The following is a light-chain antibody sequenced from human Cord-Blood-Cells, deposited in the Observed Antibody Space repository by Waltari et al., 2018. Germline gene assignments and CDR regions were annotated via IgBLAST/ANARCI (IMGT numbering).Light chain of an antibody. V-gene: IGKV1-39*01. CDR1: QRISSY. CDR3: QQSYSTPT. J-gene: IGKJ1*01. CDR2: AAS. Sequence: DIQMTQSPSSLSASVGDRVTITCRASQRISSYLNWYQQKPGKAPKLLIYAASSLQSGVPSRFSGSGSVTDFTLTISSLQPEDFATYYCQQSYSTPTFGQGTKVEIK.